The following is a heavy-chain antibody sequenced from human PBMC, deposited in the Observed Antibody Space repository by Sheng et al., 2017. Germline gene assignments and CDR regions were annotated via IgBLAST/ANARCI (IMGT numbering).Heavy chain of an antibody. Sequence: QLQLQESGPGLVKPSETLSLTCTVSGGSISSSSYYWGWIRQPPGKGLEWIGSIYYSGSTYYNPSLKSRVTISVDTSKNQFSLKLSSVTAADTAVYYCARGGLIAARGEAFDIWGQGTNGHRLF. CDR3: ARGGLIAARGEAFDI. V-gene: IGHV4-39*01. CDR1: GGSISSSSYY. J-gene: IGHJ3*02. D-gene: IGHD6-6*01. CDR2: IYYSGST.